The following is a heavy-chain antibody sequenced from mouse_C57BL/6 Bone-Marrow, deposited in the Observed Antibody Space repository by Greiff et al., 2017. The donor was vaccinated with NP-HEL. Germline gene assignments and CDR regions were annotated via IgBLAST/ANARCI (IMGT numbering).Heavy chain of an antibody. CDR2: IYPRSGNT. Sequence: VQGVESGAELARPGASVKLSCKASGYTFTSYGISWVKQRTGQGLEWIGEIYPRSGNTYYNEKFKGKATLTADKSSSTAYMELRSLTSEDSAVYFCARLDGNYAPRSDWGQGTLVTVSA. D-gene: IGHD2-1*01. CDR3: ARLDGNYAPRSD. J-gene: IGHJ3*01. CDR1: GYTFTSYG. V-gene: IGHV1-81*01.